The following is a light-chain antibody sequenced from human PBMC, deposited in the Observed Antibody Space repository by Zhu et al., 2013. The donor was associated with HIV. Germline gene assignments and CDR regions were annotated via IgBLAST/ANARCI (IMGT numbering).Light chain of an antibody. Sequence: DIRLTQSPPTLSASVGDSVTITCRASQNINIWLAWYVQKPGKGPKLLVYKASNLDEGVPSRFSASGSGTEFTLTVSSLQPDDFGTYYCQHYYTSLWVFGQGTKVEIK. V-gene: IGKV1-5*03. J-gene: IGKJ1*01. CDR1: QNINIW. CDR3: QHYYTSLWV. CDR2: KAS.